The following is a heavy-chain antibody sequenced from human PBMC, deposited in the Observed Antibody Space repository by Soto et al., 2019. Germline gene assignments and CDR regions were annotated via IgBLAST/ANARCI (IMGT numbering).Heavy chain of an antibody. Sequence: SETLSLTCTVSGGSISSGGYYWSWIRQHPGKGLEWIGYIYYSGSTYYNPSLKSRVTISVDTSKNQFSLKLSSVTAADTAVYYCARVGGGWPEVNGITMVRGDLGWLDYWGQGTQVTVSS. CDR2: IYYSGST. V-gene: IGHV4-31*03. J-gene: IGHJ4*02. CDR1: GGSISSGGYY. D-gene: IGHD3-10*01. CDR3: ARVGGGWPEVNGITMVRGDLGWLDY.